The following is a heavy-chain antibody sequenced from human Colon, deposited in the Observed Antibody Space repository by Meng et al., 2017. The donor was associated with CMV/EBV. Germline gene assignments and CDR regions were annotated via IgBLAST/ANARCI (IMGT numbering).Heavy chain of an antibody. CDR3: TSRRYSSSPYYFDF. CDR2: IRSKSYDYAT. CDR1: GFTFSASA. J-gene: IGHJ4*02. V-gene: IGHV3-73*01. Sequence: GFTFSASAMRWVRQASGEGLEWIGRIRSKSYDYATTYGASVKGRFTISRDDSKDTAYLQMNSLKAEDTAVYYCTSRRYSSSPYYFDFWGLGTLVTVSS. D-gene: IGHD6-13*01.